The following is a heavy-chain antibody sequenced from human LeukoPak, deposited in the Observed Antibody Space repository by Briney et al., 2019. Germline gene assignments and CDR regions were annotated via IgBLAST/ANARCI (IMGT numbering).Heavy chain of an antibody. D-gene: IGHD5-18*01. V-gene: IGHV3-30-3*01. Sequence: GGSLRLSCAASGLTFNSYAMHWVRQAPGKGLEWVAEISYDGSNKYYADSVKGRFTISRDNSKKTLFLQMNSLRAEDTAVHYCAREGGYSYGPGYHFDFWGQGTLVIVSS. CDR2: ISYDGSNK. CDR3: AREGGYSYGPGYHFDF. J-gene: IGHJ4*02. CDR1: GLTFNSYA.